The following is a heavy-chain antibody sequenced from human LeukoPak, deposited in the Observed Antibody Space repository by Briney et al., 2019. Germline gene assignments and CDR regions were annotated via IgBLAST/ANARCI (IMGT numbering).Heavy chain of an antibody. V-gene: IGHV1-69*13. Sequence: SVKVSCKASGGTFCSYAISWVRQAPGQGLEWMGGITPIFGTANYAQKFQDRVKITADESTSTAYMELSSLRSEDTAVYYCARDTRIAAAEYSFDYWGQGTLVTVSS. D-gene: IGHD6-13*01. J-gene: IGHJ4*02. CDR2: ITPIFGTA. CDR3: ARDTRIAAAEYSFDY. CDR1: GGTFCSYA.